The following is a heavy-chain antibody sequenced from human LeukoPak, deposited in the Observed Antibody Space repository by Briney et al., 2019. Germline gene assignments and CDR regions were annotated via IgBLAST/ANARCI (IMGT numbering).Heavy chain of an antibody. CDR3: ARESPYSWGYYYYYMDV. CDR1: GGSISSGGYS. CDR2: IYHSGST. D-gene: IGHD3-16*01. V-gene: IGHV4-30-2*01. J-gene: IGHJ6*03. Sequence: SETLSLTCAVSGGSISSGGYSWSWIRQPPGKGLEWIGYIYHSGSTYYNPSLKSRVTISVDRSKNQFSLKLSSVTAADTAVYYCARESPYSWGYYYYYMDVWGKGTTVTVSS.